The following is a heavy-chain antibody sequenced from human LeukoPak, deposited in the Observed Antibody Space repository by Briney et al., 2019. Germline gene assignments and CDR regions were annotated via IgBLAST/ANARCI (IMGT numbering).Heavy chain of an antibody. CDR3: ASEVAYDYGDYVPDY. J-gene: IGHJ4*02. CDR1: GFTFISYW. D-gene: IGHD4-17*01. CDR2: IKQDGSEK. V-gene: IGHV3-7*01. Sequence: GGSLRLSCAASGFTFISYWMTWVRQAPGKGLEWVANIKQDGSEKYYVDSVKGRFTISRDNAQNSLYLQMNSLRVEDTAVYYCASEVAYDYGDYVPDYWGQGTLVTVSS.